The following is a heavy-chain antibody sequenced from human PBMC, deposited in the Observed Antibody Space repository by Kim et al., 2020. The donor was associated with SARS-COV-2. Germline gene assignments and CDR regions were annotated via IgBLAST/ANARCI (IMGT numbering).Heavy chain of an antibody. CDR3: ARDRPLYGSGSQKAYYYGMDV. J-gene: IGHJ6*02. Sequence: ASVKVSCKASGYTFTSYGISWVRQAPGQGLEWMGWISAYNGNTNYAQKLQGRVTMTTDTSTSTAYMELRSLRSDDTAVYYCARDRPLYGSGSQKAYYYGMDVWGQGTTVTVSS. D-gene: IGHD3-10*01. CDR1: GYTFTSYG. V-gene: IGHV1-18*01. CDR2: ISAYNGNT.